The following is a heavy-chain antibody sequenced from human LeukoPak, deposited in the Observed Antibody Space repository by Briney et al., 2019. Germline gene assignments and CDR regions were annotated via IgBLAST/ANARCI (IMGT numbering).Heavy chain of an antibody. Sequence: PGGSLRLSCAASGFTFSSYAMTWVRQSPGMGLEWVATITGGGFVSFYADSVKGRFTISRDNARNSLYLQMNNLRAEDTAVYYCASLPWLVRWIYYWGQGTLVTVSS. CDR1: GFTFSSYA. D-gene: IGHD6-19*01. J-gene: IGHJ4*02. CDR2: ITGGGFVS. CDR3: ASLPWLVRWIYY. V-gene: IGHV3-21*06.